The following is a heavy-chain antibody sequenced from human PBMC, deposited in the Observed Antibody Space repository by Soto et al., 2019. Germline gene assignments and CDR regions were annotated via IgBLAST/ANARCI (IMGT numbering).Heavy chain of an antibody. D-gene: IGHD6-19*01. Sequence: GGSLRLYCTASGFTFSSYGMHRVRQAPGKGLEWVAVIWYDGSNKYYADSVKGRFTISRGNSKNTLYLQMNSLRAEDTAVYYCASKSGSGWYWAWGQGTLVTVSS. V-gene: IGHV3-33*01. CDR3: ASKSGSGWYWA. CDR1: GFTFSSYG. CDR2: IWYDGSNK. J-gene: IGHJ5*02.